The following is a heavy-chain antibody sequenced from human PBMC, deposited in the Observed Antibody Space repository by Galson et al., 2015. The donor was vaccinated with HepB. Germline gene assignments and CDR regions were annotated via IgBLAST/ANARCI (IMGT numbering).Heavy chain of an antibody. CDR2: INTGGTT. D-gene: IGHD3-10*01. CDR3: AKYGSDASGFSGMDV. Sequence: SLRLSCAASGFIFRSFAMTWVRQAPGKGLEWVSTINTGGTTYYADSVRGRFTISRDNSKNTLYLQMNSLRVEDTAVYYCAKYGSDASGFSGMDVWGQETPVTVSS. J-gene: IGHJ6*02. V-gene: IGHV3-23*01. CDR1: GFIFRSFA.